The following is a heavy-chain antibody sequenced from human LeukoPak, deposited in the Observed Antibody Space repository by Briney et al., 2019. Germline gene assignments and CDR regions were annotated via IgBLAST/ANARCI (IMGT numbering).Heavy chain of an antibody. D-gene: IGHD3-10*01. V-gene: IGHV3-30*18. CDR1: GFTFSSYG. CDR3: AKAVYGSGSYGDY. CDR2: MSYDGSNK. J-gene: IGHJ4*02. Sequence: GRSLRLSCAASGFTFSSYGMHWVRQAPGKGLEGVAIMSYDGSNKYYADSVKGRFTISRDNSKNTLYLQMNSLRAEDTAVYYCAKAVYGSGSYGDYWGQGTLVTVSS.